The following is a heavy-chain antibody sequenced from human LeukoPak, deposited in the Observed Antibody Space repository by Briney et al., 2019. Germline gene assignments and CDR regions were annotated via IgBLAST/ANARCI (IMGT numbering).Heavy chain of an antibody. D-gene: IGHD3-22*01. Sequence: GSLRLSCTASGFTFSSYTMNWVRQAPGKGLEWVSSISGSSSSIYYADSVKGRFTISRDNAKNSLYLQMNSLRAEDTAVYYCARAPYYYDSSGAPLYYYYYMDVWGKGTTVTVSS. CDR1: GFTFSSYT. CDR2: ISGSSSSI. V-gene: IGHV3-48*04. J-gene: IGHJ6*03. CDR3: ARAPYYYDSSGAPLYYYYYMDV.